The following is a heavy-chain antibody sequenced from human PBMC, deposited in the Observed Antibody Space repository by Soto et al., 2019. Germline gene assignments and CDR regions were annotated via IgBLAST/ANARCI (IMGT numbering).Heavy chain of an antibody. Sequence: SPTLSLTCVISGDSVSSNSAAWNWIRQSPSRGLEWLGRTYYRSRWYNDYAVSVRSRITVNADTSKNQFSLHLNSVTPEDTALYYCAGTSSLQWYYIDVSDKGPTVTVSS. CDR2: TYYRSRWYN. CDR1: GDSVSSNSAA. CDR3: AGTSSLQWYYIDV. V-gene: IGHV6-1*01. J-gene: IGHJ6*03. D-gene: IGHD1-7*01.